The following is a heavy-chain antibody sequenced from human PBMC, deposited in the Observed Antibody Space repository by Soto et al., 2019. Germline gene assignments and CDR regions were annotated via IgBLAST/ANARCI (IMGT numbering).Heavy chain of an antibody. Sequence: QAQLVESGGGVVQPGRSLRLSCAACGFAFSSYGMHWVRQAPGTGLEWVAVISYDGSLQHYADSVKGRFTISRDNSKNMVLLQMSSLRAEDTAVYYCVSDRGYGHASVPYSWGQGTLVSVSS. CDR2: ISYDGSLQ. J-gene: IGHJ4*02. CDR1: GFAFSSYG. CDR3: VSDRGYGHASVPYS. V-gene: IGHV3-30*03. D-gene: IGHD5-18*01.